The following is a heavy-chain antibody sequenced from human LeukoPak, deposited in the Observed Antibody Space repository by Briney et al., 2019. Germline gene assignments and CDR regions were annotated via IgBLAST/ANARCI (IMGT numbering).Heavy chain of an antibody. J-gene: IGHJ4*02. Sequence: SETLSLTCTVSGGSISSSSYYWGWLRQPPGKGLEWIGSIYHSGSTYYNPSLKSRVTISVDTSKNQFSLKLSSVTAADTAVYYCARAILYYDSSGYIDYWGQGTLVTVSS. CDR2: IYHSGST. CDR3: ARAILYYDSSGYIDY. V-gene: IGHV4-39*07. D-gene: IGHD3-22*01. CDR1: GGSISSSSYY.